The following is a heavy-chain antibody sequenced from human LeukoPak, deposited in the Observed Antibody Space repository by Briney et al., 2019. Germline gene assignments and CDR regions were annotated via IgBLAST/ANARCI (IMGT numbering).Heavy chain of an antibody. CDR1: GGSISSYY. CDR2: IYYSGST. CDR3: ARDPPRRAFDI. J-gene: IGHJ3*02. Sequence: SETLSLTCTVSGGSISSYYWSWIRQPPGKGLEWIGYIYYSGSTNYNPSLKSRVTISVDTSKNQFSLKLSSVTAADTAVYYCARDPPRRAFDIWGQGTMVTVSS. V-gene: IGHV4-59*01.